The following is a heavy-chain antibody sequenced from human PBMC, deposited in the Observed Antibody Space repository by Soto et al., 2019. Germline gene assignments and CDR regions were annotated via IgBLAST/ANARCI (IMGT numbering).Heavy chain of an antibody. D-gene: IGHD6-19*01. Sequence: GESLKISCKGSGYSFTSDWIAWVRQMPGKGLEWMGMIYPGDFDTRYSPSFQGQVTISADKSISTAYLQWSTLKASDSAMYYCARWYSSGWYYFDYWGQGTLVAVSS. CDR3: ARWYSSGWYYFDY. V-gene: IGHV5-51*01. CDR1: GYSFTSDW. J-gene: IGHJ4*02. CDR2: IYPGDFDT.